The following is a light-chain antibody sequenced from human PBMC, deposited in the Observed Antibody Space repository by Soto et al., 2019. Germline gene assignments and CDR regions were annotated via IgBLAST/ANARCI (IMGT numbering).Light chain of an antibody. CDR1: SSDVGGYNY. J-gene: IGLJ3*02. V-gene: IGLV2-14*01. CDR2: EIN. CDR3: SSYTTSSTRV. Sequence: QSALTQPASVSGSPGQSITISCTGTSSDVGGYNYVSWYQQHPGEAPKLMIYEINNRPSGVSNRFSGSKSGNTASLTISGLQAEDEADYYCSSYTTSSTRVFGGGTKLTVL.